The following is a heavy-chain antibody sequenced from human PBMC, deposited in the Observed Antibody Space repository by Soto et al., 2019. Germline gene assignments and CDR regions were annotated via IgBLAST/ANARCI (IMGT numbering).Heavy chain of an antibody. CDR1: GYTFTGYY. CDR3: VRAPWYYQDSSGYFGDALDI. Sequence: ASVKVSCKASGYTFTGYYMHWVRQAPGQGLEWMGWINPNSGGTNYAQKFQGRVTMTRDTSISTAYMELSRLRSDDTAVYYCVRAPWYYQDSSGYFGDALDIWGQGTMVTV. V-gene: IGHV1-2*02. D-gene: IGHD3-22*01. J-gene: IGHJ3*02. CDR2: INPNSGGT.